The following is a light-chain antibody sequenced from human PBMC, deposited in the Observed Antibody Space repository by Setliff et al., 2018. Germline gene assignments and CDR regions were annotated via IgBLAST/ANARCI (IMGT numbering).Light chain of an antibody. J-gene: IGLJ2*01. CDR3: GTWDSSLSAVV. CDR1: SSNIGNNY. Sequence: QSVLTQPPSVSAAPGQKVTTSCSGSSSNIGNNYVSWYQQLPGTAPKLLIYDNNKRPSGIPDRFSGSKSGTSATLGITGLQTGDEADYYCGTWDSSLSAVVFGGGTK. V-gene: IGLV1-51*01. CDR2: DNN.